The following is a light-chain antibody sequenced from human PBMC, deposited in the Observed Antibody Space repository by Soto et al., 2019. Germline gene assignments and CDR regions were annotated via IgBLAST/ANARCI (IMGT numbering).Light chain of an antibody. CDR1: QSLLHSNGENY. J-gene: IGKJ3*01. V-gene: IGKV2-28*01. CDR2: LGS. Sequence: DIVMTQSPLSLPVTPGEPASISCRSSQSLLHSNGENYLDWYLQKPGQSPQLLIYLGSNRASGVPDRFSGSGSGTDFTLKISRVEAEDVRVYYCMQALQTPFTFGPGTKVDIK. CDR3: MQALQTPFT.